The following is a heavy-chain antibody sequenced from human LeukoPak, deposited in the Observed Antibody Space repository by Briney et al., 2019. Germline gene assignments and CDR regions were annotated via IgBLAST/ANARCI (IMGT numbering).Heavy chain of an antibody. CDR1: GFSFSSYN. D-gene: IGHD1-14*01. CDR3: AKDRHPARTDGYYFDY. CDR2: ISRSASNI. Sequence: GGSLRLSCVASGFSFSSYNMNWVRQAPGKGLEWVSSISRSASNIYYADSVKGRFTISRDNAKNSFYLQMNSLRAEDTAVYYCAKDRHPARTDGYYFDYWGQGTLVTVSS. V-gene: IGHV3-21*01. J-gene: IGHJ4*02.